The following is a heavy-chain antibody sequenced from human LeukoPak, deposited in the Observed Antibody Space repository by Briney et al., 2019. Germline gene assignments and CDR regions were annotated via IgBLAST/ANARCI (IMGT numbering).Heavy chain of an antibody. CDR2: IYPGDSDT. V-gene: IGHV5-51*01. J-gene: IGHJ4*02. D-gene: IGHD1-26*01. CDR3: ARRREQTPYFEY. CDR1: GYSFSNYW. Sequence: GESLKISCKGSGYSFSNYWIGWGRHMPRKGLGWRGMIYPGDSDTRYRSSFQGQVTISADKSINTAYLQWSSLKASGTAMYYCARRREQTPYFEYWGQGTLVTVSS.